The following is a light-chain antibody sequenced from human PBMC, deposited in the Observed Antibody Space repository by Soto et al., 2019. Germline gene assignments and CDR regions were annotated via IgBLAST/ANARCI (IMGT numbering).Light chain of an antibody. Sequence: IVLTQSPATLSFSPGERATLSCRASQSIAIYLAWYQQRSGQSPRLLIYDTFNRAPGIPDRFSGSGSGTDFTLTISGLEPEDFAVYYCQQRATWPWTFGQGTTVEI. V-gene: IGKV3-11*01. CDR2: DTF. CDR1: QSIAIY. CDR3: QQRATWPWT. J-gene: IGKJ1*01.